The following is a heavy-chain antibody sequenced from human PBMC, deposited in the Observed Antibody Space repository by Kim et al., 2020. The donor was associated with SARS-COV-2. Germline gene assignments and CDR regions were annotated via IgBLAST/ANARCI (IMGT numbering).Heavy chain of an antibody. D-gene: IGHD3-3*01. J-gene: IGHJ6*02. Sequence: GGSLRLSCAASGFTFSSYAMHWVRQAPGKGLEWVAVISYDGSNKYYADSVKGRFTISRDNSKNTLYLQMNSLRAEDTAVYYCAREPIGDFWSGYYIPGYYYYGMDVWGQGTTVTVSS. V-gene: IGHV3-30-3*01. CDR2: ISYDGSNK. CDR1: GFTFSSYA. CDR3: AREPIGDFWSGYYIPGYYYYGMDV.